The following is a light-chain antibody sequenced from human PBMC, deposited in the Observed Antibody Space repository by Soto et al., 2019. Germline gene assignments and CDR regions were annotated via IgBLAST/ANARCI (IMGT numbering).Light chain of an antibody. CDR3: HQYAASPLT. CDR1: QSVGRNY. CDR2: DAS. Sequence: EIVLTQSPGTLSLSPGESATLSCRASQSVGRNYLAWFQHKPDQAPRLLIYDASNRATGVPDRFSGSGSGTDFTLSVTRLEPEDFAVYYCHQYAASPLTFGGGTTVEIK. V-gene: IGKV3-20*01. J-gene: IGKJ4*01.